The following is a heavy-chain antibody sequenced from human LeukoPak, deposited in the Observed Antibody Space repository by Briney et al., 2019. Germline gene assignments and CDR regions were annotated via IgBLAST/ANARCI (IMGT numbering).Heavy chain of an antibody. Sequence: SETLSLTCTVSGGSISSSSYYWGWIRQPPGKGLGWIGSIYYSGSTYYNPSLKSRVTISVDTSKNQSSLKLSSVTAADTAVYYCAREIAAAGTTFDYWGQGTLVTVSS. D-gene: IGHD6-13*01. V-gene: IGHV4-39*07. CDR3: AREIAAAGTTFDY. CDR1: GGSISSSSYY. CDR2: IYYSGST. J-gene: IGHJ4*02.